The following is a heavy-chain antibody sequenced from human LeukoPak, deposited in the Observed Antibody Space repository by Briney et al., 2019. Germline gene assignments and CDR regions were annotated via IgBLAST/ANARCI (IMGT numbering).Heavy chain of an antibody. CDR1: GYTFTGYY. CDR2: MNPNSGNT. V-gene: IGHV1-8*02. CDR3: ARRRCSSTSCYMSGYNWFDP. J-gene: IGHJ5*02. D-gene: IGHD2-2*02. Sequence: ASVKVSCKASGYTFTGYYMHWVRQAPGQGLEWMGWMNPNSGNTGYAQKFQGRVTMTRNTSISTAYMELSSLRSEDTAVYYCARRRCSSTSCYMSGYNWFDPWGQGTLVTVSS.